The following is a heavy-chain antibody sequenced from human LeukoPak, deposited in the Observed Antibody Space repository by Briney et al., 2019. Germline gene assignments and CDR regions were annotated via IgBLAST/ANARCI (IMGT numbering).Heavy chain of an antibody. CDR1: GYTFTSYG. V-gene: IGHV1-18*01. CDR2: ISAYNGNT. CDR3: ARAVSVYYYDSSGMYYFDY. D-gene: IGHD3-22*01. J-gene: IGHJ4*02. Sequence: GASVKVSCKASGYTFTSYGISWVRQAPGQGLEWMGWISAYNGNTNYAQKLQGRVTMTTDTSTSTAYMELRSLRSDDTAVYYCARAVSVYYYDSSGMYYFDYWGQGTLVTVSS.